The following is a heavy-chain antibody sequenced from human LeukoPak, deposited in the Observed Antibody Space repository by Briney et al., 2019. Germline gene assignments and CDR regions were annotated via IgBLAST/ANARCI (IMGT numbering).Heavy chain of an antibody. CDR3: ARDHYYDSSGYYYYGPFDY. CDR1: GFTFSSYS. J-gene: IGHJ4*02. CDR2: ISSSSSYI. D-gene: IGHD3-22*01. V-gene: IGHV3-21*01. Sequence: GGSLRLPCAASGFTFSSYSMNWVRQAPGKGLEWVSSISSSSSYIYYADSVKGRFTISRDNAKNSLYLQMNSLRAEDTAVYYCARDHYYDSSGYYYYGPFDYWGQGTLVTVSS.